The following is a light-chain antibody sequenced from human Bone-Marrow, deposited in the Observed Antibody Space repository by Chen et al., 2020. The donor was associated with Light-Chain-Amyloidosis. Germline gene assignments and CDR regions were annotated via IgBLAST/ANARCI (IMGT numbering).Light chain of an antibody. V-gene: IGLV3-21*02. CDR3: QVWDRSSDRPV. Sequence: SYVLTQPSSVSVAPGQTATIACGGNNIGSTSVNWYQQTPGQAPLLVVYDDSDRPSGIPERFAGANSGNTATLTIRRVEAGDEADYYCQVWDRSSDRPVFGGGTKLTCL. CDR2: DDS. CDR1: NIGSTS. J-gene: IGLJ3*02.